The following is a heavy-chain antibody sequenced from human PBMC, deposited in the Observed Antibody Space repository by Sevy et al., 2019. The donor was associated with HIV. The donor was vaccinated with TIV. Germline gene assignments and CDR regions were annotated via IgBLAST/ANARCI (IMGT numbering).Heavy chain of an antibody. CDR1: GFTFSSYW. Sequence: GGSLRLSCAASGFTFSSYWMSWVRQAPGGGLEWVANINQDGSEKNYVDSVKGRFTISRDNAENSLYLQMNSLRVDDTAVYFCVREVPRLPITYWGQGSLVTVSS. J-gene: IGHJ4*02. CDR2: INQDGSEK. V-gene: IGHV3-7*01. CDR3: VREVPRLPITY. D-gene: IGHD6-25*01.